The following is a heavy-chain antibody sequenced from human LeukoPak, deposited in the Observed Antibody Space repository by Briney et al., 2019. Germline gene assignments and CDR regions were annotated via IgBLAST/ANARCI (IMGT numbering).Heavy chain of an antibody. Sequence: ASVKVSCKASGYTFTSYGISWVRQAPGQGLEWMGWISAYNGDTNYAQKLQGRVTMTTDTSTSTAYMELRSLRSDDTAVYYCARESSHFTLGAIPWFDPWGQGTLVTVSS. CDR1: GYTFTSYG. V-gene: IGHV1-18*01. J-gene: IGHJ5*02. D-gene: IGHD1-26*01. CDR3: ARESSHFTLGAIPWFDP. CDR2: ISAYNGDT.